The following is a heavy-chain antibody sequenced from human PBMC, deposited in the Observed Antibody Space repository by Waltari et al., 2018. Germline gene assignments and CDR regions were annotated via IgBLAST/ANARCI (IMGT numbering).Heavy chain of an antibody. V-gene: IGHV3-7*01. CDR3: ARISSTATRDS. CDR1: GFTFSSYW. J-gene: IGHJ4*02. CDR2: IKEDGSGK. D-gene: IGHD6-6*01. Sequence: EVQLVESGGGLVQPGGSLRLSCAASGFTFSSYWMSWVRQAPGKGLGGGANIKEDGSGKSYVDSVKGRFTISRDNAKNSLSLQMNSLRAEDTAVYYCARISSTATRDSWGRGTLVTVSS.